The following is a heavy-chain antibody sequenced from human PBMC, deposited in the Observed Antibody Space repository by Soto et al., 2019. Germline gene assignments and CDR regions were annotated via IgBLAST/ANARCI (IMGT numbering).Heavy chain of an antibody. V-gene: IGHV4-59*01. Sequence: SQTLSLTWTVSGGSISSYYWSWIRQPPGKGLEWIGYIYYSGSTNYNPSLKSRVTISVDTSKNQFSLKLSSVTAADTAVYYCARRRLVQAFDIWGQGTMVTVSS. J-gene: IGHJ3*02. CDR1: GGSISSYY. CDR3: ARRRLVQAFDI. D-gene: IGHD1-1*01. CDR2: IYYSGST.